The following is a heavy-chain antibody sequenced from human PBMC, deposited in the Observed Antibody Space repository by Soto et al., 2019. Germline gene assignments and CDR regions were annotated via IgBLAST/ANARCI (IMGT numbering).Heavy chain of an antibody. Sequence: GGSLRLSCSTSGFRFNSFAIHWVRQAPGKGLEYVSAINANGGSTYFADSVKGRFTISRDNAKNSVFLEMDSLRAEDTGVYYCTRGPFFYGSGSSTTGWYFALDVWGQGTTVTVSS. CDR3: TRGPFFYGSGSSTTGWYFALDV. CDR2: INANGGST. J-gene: IGHJ6*02. V-gene: IGHV3-64*04. CDR1: GFRFNSFA. D-gene: IGHD3-10*01.